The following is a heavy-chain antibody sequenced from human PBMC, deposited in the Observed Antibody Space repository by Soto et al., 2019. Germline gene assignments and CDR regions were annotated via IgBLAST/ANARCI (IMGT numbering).Heavy chain of an antibody. V-gene: IGHV4-39*07. Sequence: SETLSLTCTVSGGSISSSSYYWGWIRQPPGKGLEWIGSIYYSGSTYYNPSLKSRVTISVDTSKDQFSLKLSSVTAADTAVYYCARDTYGSNYYGMDVWGQGTTVTVSS. CDR2: IYYSGST. D-gene: IGHD3-10*01. CDR1: GGSISSSSYY. J-gene: IGHJ6*02. CDR3: ARDTYGSNYYGMDV.